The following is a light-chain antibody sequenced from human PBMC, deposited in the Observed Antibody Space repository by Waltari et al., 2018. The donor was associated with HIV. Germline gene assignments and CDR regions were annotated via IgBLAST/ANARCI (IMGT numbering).Light chain of an antibody. CDR2: EVT. Sequence: QAALTPPASVSASPWPEVSITLPGSNRHVGSSDLVSWYQHHPGKAPKRLIYEVTKRPSGVANRFSGAKSGNTASLTISGLQAEDEADYYCCSYAGSHTFVVFGGGTKLTVL. J-gene: IGLJ2*01. CDR1: NRHVGSSDL. CDR3: CSYAGSHTFVV. V-gene: IGLV2-23*02.